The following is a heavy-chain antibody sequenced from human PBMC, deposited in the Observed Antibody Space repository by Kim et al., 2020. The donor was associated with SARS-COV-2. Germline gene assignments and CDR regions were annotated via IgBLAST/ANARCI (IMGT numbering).Heavy chain of an antibody. CDR1: GDSVSSNSAA. D-gene: IGHD6-13*01. J-gene: IGHJ6*02. Sequence: SQTLSLTCAISGDSVSSNSAAWNWIRQSPSRGLEWLGRTYYRSKWYNDYAVSVKSRITINPDTSKNQFSLQLNSVTPEDTAVYYCAREWGSWSLLNYYYYYGMDVWGQGTTVTVSS. V-gene: IGHV6-1*01. CDR3: AREWGSWSLLNYYYYYGMDV. CDR2: TYYRSKWYN.